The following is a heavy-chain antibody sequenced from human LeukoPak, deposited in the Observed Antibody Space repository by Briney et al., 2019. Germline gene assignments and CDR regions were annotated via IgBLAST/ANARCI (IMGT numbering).Heavy chain of an antibody. CDR1: GFTFGSFS. CDR3: AKDRGREVVTFYYFDY. CDR2: ISSSGGST. D-gene: IGHD2-21*02. Sequence: PGGSLRLSCAASGFTFGSFSMTWVRQAPGKGLEYVSAISSSGGSTYYVDSVKGRFTISRDNSKNRLYLQMNSLRPEDTAVYYCAKDRGREVVTFYYFDYWGQGTLVTVSS. J-gene: IGHJ4*02. V-gene: IGHV3-64*04.